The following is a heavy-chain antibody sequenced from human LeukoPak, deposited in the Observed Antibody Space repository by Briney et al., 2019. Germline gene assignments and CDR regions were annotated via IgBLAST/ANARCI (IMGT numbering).Heavy chain of an antibody. V-gene: IGHV3-23*01. D-gene: IGHD2-21*02. J-gene: IGHJ4*02. CDR1: GFTFSSYA. CDR3: ARDRGGDLYFDY. CDR2: ISGSGGST. Sequence: PGGSLRLSCAASGFTFSSYAMSWVRQAPGKGLEWVSAISGSGGSTYYADSVKGRFTISRDNAKNSLYLQMNSLRAEDTAVYYCARDRGGDLYFDYWGQGTLVTVSS.